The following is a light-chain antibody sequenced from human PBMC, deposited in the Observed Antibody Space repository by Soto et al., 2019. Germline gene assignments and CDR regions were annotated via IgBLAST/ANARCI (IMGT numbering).Light chain of an antibody. Sequence: QSALTQPASVSGSPGQSITISCTGTSSDVGSYNLVSWYQQHPGKAPKLLIYEVSKRHSGVSTRFSGSKSANTASLTISGLQAEDEADYYCCSYVGSSTVVFGGGTKLTVL. CDR2: EVS. CDR3: CSYVGSSTVV. CDR1: SSDVGSYNL. J-gene: IGLJ2*01. V-gene: IGLV2-23*02.